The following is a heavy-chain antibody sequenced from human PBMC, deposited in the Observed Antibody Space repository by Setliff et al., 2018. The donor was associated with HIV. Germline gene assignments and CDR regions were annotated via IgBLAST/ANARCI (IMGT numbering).Heavy chain of an antibody. CDR1: GYTFTGYY. CDR3: SRRVQGSNWYSQYYYYYIDV. D-gene: IGHD6-13*01. CDR2: INPNSGGT. Sequence: GASVKVSCKASGYTFTGYYMHWVRQAPGQGLEWMGWINPNSGGTNYAQKFQGRVTMTRDTSISTAYMELSRLRSDDTAVYYCSRRVQGSNWYSQYYYYYIDVWGKGTTVTVS. V-gene: IGHV1-2*02. J-gene: IGHJ6*03.